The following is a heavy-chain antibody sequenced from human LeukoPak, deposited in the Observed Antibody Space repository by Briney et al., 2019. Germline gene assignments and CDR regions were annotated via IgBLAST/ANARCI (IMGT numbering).Heavy chain of an antibody. D-gene: IGHD6-13*01. V-gene: IGHV4-38-2*01. CDR2: IYHSGST. CDR3: ARQLVPARFNWFDP. Sequence: SETLSLTCAVSGYSISSGYYWGWIRQPPGKGLEWIGSIYHSGSTYYNPSLKSRVTISVDTSKNQFSLKLSSVTAADTAVYYCARQLVPARFNWFDPWGQGTLVTVSS. CDR1: GYSISSGYY. J-gene: IGHJ5*02.